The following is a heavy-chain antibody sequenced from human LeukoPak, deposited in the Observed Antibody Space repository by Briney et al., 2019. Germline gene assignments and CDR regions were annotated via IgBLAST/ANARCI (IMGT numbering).Heavy chain of an antibody. CDR1: GFTVSNNC. CDR3: ATGILAASKY. V-gene: IGHV3-66*01. CDR2: IYSGGRT. Sequence: GGSLRLSCAASGFTVSNNCMTWVRQAPGKGLEWVSLIYSGGRTYYADSVKGRFTISRDNSKNTVSLQMNSLRAEDTAVYYCATGILAASKYWGQGTLVTVSS. J-gene: IGHJ4*02. D-gene: IGHD6-13*01.